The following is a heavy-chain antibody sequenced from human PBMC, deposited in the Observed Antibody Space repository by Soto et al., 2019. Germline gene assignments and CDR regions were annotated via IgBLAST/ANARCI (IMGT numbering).Heavy chain of an antibody. V-gene: IGHV1-18*01. J-gene: IGHJ6*03. CDR2: ISAYNGNT. D-gene: IGHD5-12*01. CDR1: GYTFTSYG. Sequence: QVQLVQSGAEVKKPGASVKVSCKASGYTFTSYGISWVRQAPGQGLEWMGWISAYNGNTKYAQKLQGRVTMTTDTSTSTAYMELRSLRSDDTAVYYCARDVGSGYDETYYYYYMDVWGKGTTVTVSS. CDR3: ARDVGSGYDETYYYYYMDV.